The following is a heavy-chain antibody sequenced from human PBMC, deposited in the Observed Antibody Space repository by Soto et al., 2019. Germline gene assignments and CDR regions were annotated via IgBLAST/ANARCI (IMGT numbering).Heavy chain of an antibody. D-gene: IGHD3-9*01. CDR3: ARQADYDILSGYYNPRFDY. CDR2: ISAYNGNT. V-gene: IGHV1-18*01. Sequence: QVQLVQSGAEVKKPGASVKVSCKASGYTFTSYGISWVRQAPGQGLEWMGWISAYNGNTNYAQKRQGRSTTTTDTSRRTAYMELRSLTSDDTAVYSCARQADYDILSGYYNPRFDYWGQGTLVTVSS. CDR1: GYTFTSYG. J-gene: IGHJ4*02.